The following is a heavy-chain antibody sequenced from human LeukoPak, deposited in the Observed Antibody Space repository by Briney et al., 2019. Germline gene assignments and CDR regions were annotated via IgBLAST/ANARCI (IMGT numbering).Heavy chain of an antibody. Sequence: PSETLSLTCAVYGGSFSGYYWSWIRQPPGKGLEWIGEINHSGDTNYNPSLESRVTISVDTSKNQFSLKLSSVTAADTAVYYCARVPPDYWGQGTLVTVSS. J-gene: IGHJ4*02. V-gene: IGHV4-34*01. CDR3: ARVPPDY. CDR2: INHSGDT. CDR1: GGSFSGYY.